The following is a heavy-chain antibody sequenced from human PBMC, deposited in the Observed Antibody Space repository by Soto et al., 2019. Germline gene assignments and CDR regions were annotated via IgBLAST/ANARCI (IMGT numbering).Heavy chain of an antibody. CDR1: GGSISGGGFS. V-gene: IGHV4-30-2*01. CDR3: ARLQFGEGFDY. Sequence: QLQLQESGSRLVKPSQTLSLTCAVSGGSISGGGFSWSWIRQPPGKGLEWIGYIFHTGGTQYNPSLKNRVSMSVDKSKNQFSLHLTSVTAADTAVYYCARLQFGEGFDYWGQGALVTVSS. J-gene: IGHJ4*02. D-gene: IGHD3-10*01. CDR2: IFHTGGT.